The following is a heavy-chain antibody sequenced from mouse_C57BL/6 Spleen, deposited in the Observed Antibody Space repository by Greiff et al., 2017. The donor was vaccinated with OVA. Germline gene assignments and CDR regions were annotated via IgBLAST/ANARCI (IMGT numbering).Heavy chain of an antibody. J-gene: IGHJ1*03. CDR3: AMHYYGSRYFDV. V-gene: IGHV1-69*01. CDR1: GYTFTSSW. Sequence: QVQLQQPGAELVMPGASVKLSCKASGYTFTSSWMHWVKQRPGQGLEWIGEIDPSDSYTNYNQKFKGKSTLTVDKSSSTAYMQLSSLTSEDSAVYYCAMHYYGSRYFDVWGTGTTVTVSS. CDR2: IDPSDSYT. D-gene: IGHD1-1*01.